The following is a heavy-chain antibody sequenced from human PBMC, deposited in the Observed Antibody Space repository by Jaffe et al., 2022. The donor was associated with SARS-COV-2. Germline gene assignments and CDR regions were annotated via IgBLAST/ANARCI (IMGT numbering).Heavy chain of an antibody. CDR3: ARDYYYNQVDY. CDR1: GFGFTNYW. D-gene: IGHD3-22*01. V-gene: IGHV3-74*01. J-gene: IGHJ4*02. CDR2: INPDGTTR. Sequence: DVQLVESGGGLVQPGGSLRLSCAASGFGFTNYWMHWVRQAPGQGLVWLSRINPDGTTRNYADSVKGRFIISRDNAKNTVFLQMNSLRGDDAAVYYCARDYYYNQVDYWGQGTLVAVSS.